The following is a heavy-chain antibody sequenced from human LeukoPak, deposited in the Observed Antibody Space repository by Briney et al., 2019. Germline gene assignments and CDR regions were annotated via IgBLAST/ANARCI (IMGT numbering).Heavy chain of an antibody. D-gene: IGHD1-26*01. Sequence: GGSLRLSCAASGFTFSSYAMHWVRQAPGKGLEYVSAISSNGGSTYYANSVKGRFTISRDNSKNTLYLQMGSLRAEDTAVYYCARLSGSQTTPYWGQGTLVTVSS. V-gene: IGHV3-64*01. CDR2: ISSNGGST. CDR3: ARLSGSQTTPY. J-gene: IGHJ4*02. CDR1: GFTFSSYA.